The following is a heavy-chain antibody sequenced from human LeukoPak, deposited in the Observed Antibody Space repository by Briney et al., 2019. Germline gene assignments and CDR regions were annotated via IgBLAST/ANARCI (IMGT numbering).Heavy chain of an antibody. CDR1: GFTFKDYG. V-gene: IGHV3-20*04. CDR3: AKHMRATNTYSFFGLDV. Sequence: GGSLRLSCAATGFTFKDYGMHWVGQPPGKGLEGGASINCNGRCTDYAHSVNGPFTISSDTAKNSLYLQLSSLRPEDTALYYCAKHMRATNTYSFFGLDVWGQGTTVTVSS. J-gene: IGHJ6*02. D-gene: IGHD1-26*01. CDR2: INCNGRCT.